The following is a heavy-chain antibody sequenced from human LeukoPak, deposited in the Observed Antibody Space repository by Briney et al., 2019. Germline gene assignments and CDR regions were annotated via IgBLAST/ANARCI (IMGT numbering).Heavy chain of an antibody. Sequence: SETLSLTCTVSGGSISSGSYYWSWIRQPAGKGLEWIGRIYTSGSTNYNPSLKSRVTISVDTSKNQFSLKLSSVTAADTAVYYCAREGFIAVAGLYYFDYWGQGTLVTVSS. D-gene: IGHD6-19*01. V-gene: IGHV4-61*02. CDR1: GGSISSGSYY. CDR2: IYTSGST. CDR3: AREGFIAVAGLYYFDY. J-gene: IGHJ4*02.